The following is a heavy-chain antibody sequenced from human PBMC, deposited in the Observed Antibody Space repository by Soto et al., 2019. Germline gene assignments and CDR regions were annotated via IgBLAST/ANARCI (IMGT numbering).Heavy chain of an antibody. D-gene: IGHD5-18*01. J-gene: IGHJ4*02. Sequence: PSETLSLTCAVSGGSFSGYYWSWIRQPPGKGLEWIGEINHSGSTNYNPSPKSGVTISVDTFKNQISLKLSPVTAADTAVNNGARDFNRNSYAPRDRRRAYDFDSWGQGTLVTVSS. CDR1: GGSFSGYY. V-gene: IGHV4-34*01. CDR3: ARDFNRNSYAPRDRRRAYDFDS. CDR2: INHSGST.